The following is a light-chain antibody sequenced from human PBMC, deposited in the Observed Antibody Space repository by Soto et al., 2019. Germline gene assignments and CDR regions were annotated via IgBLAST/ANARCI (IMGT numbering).Light chain of an antibody. V-gene: IGKV3-11*01. CDR3: QQRSNCPLT. CDR1: QSVSSY. CDR2: DAS. J-gene: IGKJ4*01. Sequence: EIVLTQSPATLSGSPGERGTLSCRASQSVSSYLAWYQQKPGQAPRLLIYDASNRATGIPARFSGSGSGTDFTLTISSLEPEDFAVYYCQQRSNCPLTFGGGTKVEIK.